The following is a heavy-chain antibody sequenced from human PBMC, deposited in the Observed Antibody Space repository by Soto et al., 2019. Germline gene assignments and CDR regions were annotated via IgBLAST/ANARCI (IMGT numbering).Heavy chain of an antibody. CDR3: ARQWFGEPKGLFDY. J-gene: IGHJ4*02. CDR1: GFTFTNYY. CDR2: VNEDGSER. Sequence: EVQLVESGGGLVQPGGSLRLSCAASGFTFTNYYMSWVRQAQGKGLEWVANVNEDGSERYYVDSVKGRFTVSRDNAKNSLYLQMNSLRAEDTAVYYCARQWFGEPKGLFDYWGQGTLVTVSS. D-gene: IGHD3-10*01. V-gene: IGHV3-7*01.